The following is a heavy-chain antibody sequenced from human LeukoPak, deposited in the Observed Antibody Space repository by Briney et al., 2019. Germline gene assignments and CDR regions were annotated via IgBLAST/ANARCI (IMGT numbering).Heavy chain of an antibody. D-gene: IGHD2-2*01. Sequence: GGSLRLSCAASGFTFSSYEMNWVRQAPGKGPEWVSYISSSGSTIYYADSVKGRFTISRDNAKNSLYLQMNSLRAEDTAVYYCARARCSSTSCYRGYYGMDVWGQGTTVTVS. CDR2: ISSSGSTI. J-gene: IGHJ6*02. CDR3: ARARCSSTSCYRGYYGMDV. CDR1: GFTFSSYE. V-gene: IGHV3-48*03.